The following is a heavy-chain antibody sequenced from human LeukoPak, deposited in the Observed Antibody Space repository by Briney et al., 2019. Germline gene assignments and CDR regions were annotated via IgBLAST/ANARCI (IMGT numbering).Heavy chain of an antibody. CDR3: ARGPPRWDAFYN. CDR1: GGSISSYY. CDR2: IYYSGST. V-gene: IGHV4-59*08. Sequence: PSETLSLTCTVSGGSISSYYWSWIRQPPGKGLEWIGYIYYSGSTNYNPSLKSRVTISVDTSKNQFSLKLSSVTAADTAGYYCARGPPRWDAFYNWGQRTMVPGSS. J-gene: IGHJ3*02.